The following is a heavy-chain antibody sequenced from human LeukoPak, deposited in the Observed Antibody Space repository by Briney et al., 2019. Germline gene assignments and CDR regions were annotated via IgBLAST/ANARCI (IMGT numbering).Heavy chain of an antibody. J-gene: IGHJ4*02. D-gene: IGHD6-6*01. CDR2: IYSGGST. CDR3: ARGGSSSADN. V-gene: IGHV3-53*01. Sequence: GGSLRLSCAASGFTFSSYAMHWVRQAPGKGLEWVSVIYSGGSTYYADSVKGRFTISRDNSKNTLYLQMNSLRAEDTAVYYCARGGSSSADNWGQGTLVTVSS. CDR1: GFTFSSYA.